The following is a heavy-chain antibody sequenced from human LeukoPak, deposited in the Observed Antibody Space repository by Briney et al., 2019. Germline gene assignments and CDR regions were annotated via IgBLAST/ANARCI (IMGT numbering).Heavy chain of an antibody. CDR2: IYSGGST. CDR1: GFTVSNKY. CDR3: ARNIPVTRWGY. J-gene: IGHJ4*02. Sequence: GGSLRLSCAASGFTVSNKYMTWVRQAPGKGLEWVSLIYSGGSTYYADSVKGRFTISRDNSKNTVYLQMNSLRAEDTAVYYCARNIPVTRWGYWGQGTLVTVSS. V-gene: IGHV3-66*01. D-gene: IGHD2-21*01.